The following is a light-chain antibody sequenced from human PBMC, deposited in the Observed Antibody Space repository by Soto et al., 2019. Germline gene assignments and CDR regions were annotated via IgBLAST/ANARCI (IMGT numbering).Light chain of an antibody. CDR1: QSISRSF. Sequence: ENVLTQSPGTLSLSPGERATLSCRASQSISRSFLAWYQQKPGQAPRLLIYGASSRATGIPDRFSGSGSGTDFTLTISSLEPEDFAVYYCQQYGNSPITFGQGTRLEIK. V-gene: IGKV3-20*01. J-gene: IGKJ5*01. CDR3: QQYGNSPIT. CDR2: GAS.